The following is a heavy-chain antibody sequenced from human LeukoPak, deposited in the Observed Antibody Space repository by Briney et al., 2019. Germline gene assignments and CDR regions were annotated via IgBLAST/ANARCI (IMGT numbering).Heavy chain of an antibody. Sequence: PGGSLRLSCAASGFTVSSNYMSWVRQAPGKGLEWVSVIYSGGSTYYADSVKGRFTISRDNSKNTLYLQMNSLRAEDTAVYYCAKDRNDFNYYFDYWGQGTLVTVSS. D-gene: IGHD1-1*01. CDR2: IYSGGST. V-gene: IGHV3-66*02. J-gene: IGHJ4*02. CDR1: GFTVSSNY. CDR3: AKDRNDFNYYFDY.